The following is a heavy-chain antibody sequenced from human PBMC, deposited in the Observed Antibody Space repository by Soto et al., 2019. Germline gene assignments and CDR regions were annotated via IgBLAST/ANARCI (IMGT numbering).Heavy chain of an antibody. V-gene: IGHV1-2*02. D-gene: IGHD3-10*01. J-gene: IGHJ4*02. Sequence: ASVKVSCKPYGYTFTAYYIHWVRQAPGQGLECLGWIDPRSGVTDYAQKFQGRVIMTRDTSIKTVYMELSWLTSDDTAVYYCARHPRKEQSYYYGSGSYVYWGQGXLVTVSS. CDR1: GYTFTAYY. CDR3: ARHPRKEQSYYYGSGSYVY. CDR2: IDPRSGVT.